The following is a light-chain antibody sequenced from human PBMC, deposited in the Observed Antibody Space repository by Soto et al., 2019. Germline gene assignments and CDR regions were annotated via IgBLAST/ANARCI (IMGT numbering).Light chain of an antibody. CDR1: SGHSSYA. CDR2: LNSDGSH. J-gene: IGLJ2*01. CDR3: QTWGSGTVV. Sequence: QLVLTQSPSASASLGASVKLTCTLSSGHSSYAIAWHQQQPEKGPRYLMKLNSDGSHSKGDGIPDRFSGSSSGAERYLTLSSLQSEDEADYYGQTWGSGTVVFGGGTTLTV. V-gene: IGLV4-69*01.